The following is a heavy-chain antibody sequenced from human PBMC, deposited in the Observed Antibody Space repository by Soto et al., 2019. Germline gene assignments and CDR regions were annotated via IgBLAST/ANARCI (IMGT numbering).Heavy chain of an antibody. D-gene: IGHD3-22*01. CDR3: AREKYDSSFDY. Sequence: LSLTCTVSGGSISSHYWSWIRQPPGKGLEWIGYISYSGSTNYNPSLKSRVTISVDTSRNQFSLRLSSVTAADTAIYYCAREKYDSSFDYWGQGTLGTVSS. CDR2: ISYSGST. J-gene: IGHJ4*02. CDR1: GGSISSHY. V-gene: IGHV4-59*11.